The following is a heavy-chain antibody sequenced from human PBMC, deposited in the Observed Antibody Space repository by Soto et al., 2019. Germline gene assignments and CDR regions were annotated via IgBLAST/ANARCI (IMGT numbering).Heavy chain of an antibody. CDR2: IYYSGST. J-gene: IGHJ1*01. D-gene: IGHD5-18*01. V-gene: IGHV4-31*03. CDR1: GRFISIGGYY. CDR3: SRGILV. Sequence: SDPLSHTYIFSGRFISIGGYYWSWIRQHPVKGLEWIGYIYYSGSTYYNPSLKSRVTISVDTSKNQFSLKLTSVTAADTAVYYCSRGILVWGQG.